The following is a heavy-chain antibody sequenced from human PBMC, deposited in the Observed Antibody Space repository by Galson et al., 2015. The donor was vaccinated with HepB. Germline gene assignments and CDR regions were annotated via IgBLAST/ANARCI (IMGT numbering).Heavy chain of an antibody. CDR1: GGTFSSEA. Sequence: SAKVSCKASGGTFSSEAISWGRQAPGQGLEWLGGIIPIFGTAKYAQKFQGRVTITADESTSTAYMELSSLRAEDTALYYCAKDKWSYYDSSGYFIDYFDSWGQGTLVTVSS. J-gene: IGHJ4*02. D-gene: IGHD3-22*01. CDR3: AKDKWSYYDSSGYFIDYFDS. CDR2: IIPIFGTA. V-gene: IGHV1-69*13.